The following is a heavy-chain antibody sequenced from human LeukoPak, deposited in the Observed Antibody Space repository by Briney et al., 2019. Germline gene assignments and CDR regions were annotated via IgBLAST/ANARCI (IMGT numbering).Heavy chain of an antibody. Sequence: GGSLRLTCEGSGFPFGDFGMSWVRQAPGKGLEWVSYSADGSTTKYYADSVKGRFIISRDNAKKSLYLKMNSLRAEDTAVYYCARRSLEGLDYWGQGTLVTVSS. J-gene: IGHJ4*02. CDR3: ARRSLEGLDY. CDR2: SADGSTTK. D-gene: IGHD3-16*02. CDR1: GFPFGDFG. V-gene: IGHV3-48*04.